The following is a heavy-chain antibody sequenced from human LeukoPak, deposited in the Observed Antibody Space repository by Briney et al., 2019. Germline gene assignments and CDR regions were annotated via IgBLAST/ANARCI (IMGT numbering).Heavy chain of an antibody. Sequence: GGSLRLSCAASGFTFSSYWMSWVRQAPGKGLEWVANIKQDGSEKYYVDSVKGRFTISRDNAKNSLYLQMNSLRAEDTAGYYCARFDYYGSGSYSLWGQGTLVTVSS. CDR2: IKQDGSEK. V-gene: IGHV3-7*01. CDR1: GFTFSSYW. CDR3: ARFDYYGSGSYSL. D-gene: IGHD3-10*01. J-gene: IGHJ4*02.